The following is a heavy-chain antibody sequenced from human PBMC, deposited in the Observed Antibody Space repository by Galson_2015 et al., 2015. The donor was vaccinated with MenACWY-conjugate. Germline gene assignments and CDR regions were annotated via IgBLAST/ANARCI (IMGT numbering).Heavy chain of an antibody. CDR2: IKPDGSDI. Sequence: SLRLSCAASRYIFSGYWMGWVRQAPGKGLDWVANIKPDGSDIECADSVKARITISRDNAQNTLYLQMDSLRVEDTAVYYCVRWGLAYAMDVCGPGILVTVSS. D-gene: IGHD3-16*01. J-gene: IGHJ4*02. V-gene: IGHV3-7*03. CDR1: RYIFSGYW. CDR3: VRWGLAYAMDV.